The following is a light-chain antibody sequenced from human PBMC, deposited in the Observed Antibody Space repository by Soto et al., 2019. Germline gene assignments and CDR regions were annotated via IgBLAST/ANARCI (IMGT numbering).Light chain of an antibody. CDR1: SSDVGDYNS. CDR2: AVS. V-gene: IGLV2-11*01. CDR3: CSYVGGYSYV. J-gene: IGLJ1*01. Sequence: QSVLTQPRSVSGSPGQSVTVSCIGTSSDVGDYNSVSWYQQHPGKAPKLMIYAVSTRHSGVPDRLSGSKSGNTASLTISGLQAEDEADYYCCSYVGGYSYVFGIGTKVTVL.